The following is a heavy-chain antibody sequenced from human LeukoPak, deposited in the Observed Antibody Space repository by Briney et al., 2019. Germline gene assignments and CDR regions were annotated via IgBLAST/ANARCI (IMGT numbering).Heavy chain of an antibody. V-gene: IGHV3-21*01. CDR2: ISSSSSYI. CDR1: GFTFSSYS. Sequence: KPGGTLRLSCAASGFTFSSYSMNWVRQAPGKGLEWVSSISSSSSYIYYADSVKGRFTISRDNAKNSLYLQMNSLRAEDTAVYYCARGPAAPYYYYYGMDVWGRGTTVTVSS. D-gene: IGHD6-25*01. J-gene: IGHJ6*02. CDR3: ARGPAAPYYYYYGMDV.